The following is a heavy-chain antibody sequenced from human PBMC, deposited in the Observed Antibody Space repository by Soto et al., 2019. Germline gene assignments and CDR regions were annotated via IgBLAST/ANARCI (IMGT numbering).Heavy chain of an antibody. V-gene: IGHV4-34*01. J-gene: IGHJ6*03. CDR1: GGSFSGYY. CDR3: ARGPSRITIFGVVIMDYMDV. D-gene: IGHD3-3*01. Sequence: QVQLQQWGAGLLKPSETLSLTCAVYGGSFSGYYWSWIRQPPGKGLEWIGEINHSGSTNYNPSLKSRVTISVDTSKNQFSLKLSSVTAADTAVYCCARGPSRITIFGVVIMDYMDVWGKGTTVTVSS. CDR2: INHSGST.